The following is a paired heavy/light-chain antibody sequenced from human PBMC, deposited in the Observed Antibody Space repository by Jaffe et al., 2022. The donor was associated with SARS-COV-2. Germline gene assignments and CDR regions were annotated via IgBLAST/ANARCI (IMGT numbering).Light chain of an antibody. J-gene: IGKJ1*01. CDR3: QQYNNLWT. CDR1: QSIYNN. V-gene: IGKV3-15*01. Sequence: VMTQSPATLSVSPGERATLSCRASQSIYNNLAWFQQKPGQAPRLLIYGASTRATGIPARFSGSGSGTEFTLTISSLQSEDFAVYYCQQYNNLWTFGQGTKVEIK. CDR2: GAS.
Heavy chain of an antibody. CDR1: GASISSNVFC. Sequence: QLQLQESGPGLVKPSETLSLTCSVSGASISSNVFCWGWIRQSPGRGLEWIASVCYSGSTFYNPSLKSRVAMSVDTSKNQFSLNLGSVTAADTAVYYCATIRARPPKYVDYWGQGALVTVSS. J-gene: IGHJ4*02. CDR2: VCYSGST. D-gene: IGHD6-6*01. CDR3: ATIRARPPKYVDY. V-gene: IGHV4-39*01.